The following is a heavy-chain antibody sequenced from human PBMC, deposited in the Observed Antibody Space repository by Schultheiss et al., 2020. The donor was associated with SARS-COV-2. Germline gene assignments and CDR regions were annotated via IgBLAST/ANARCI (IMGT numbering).Heavy chain of an antibody. D-gene: IGHD4-11*01. V-gene: IGHV3-11*06. Sequence: GGSLRLSCAASGFTFSNAWMSWVRQAPGKGLEWVSYISSSSSYTNYADSVKGRFTISRDNAKNSLYLQMNSLRAEDTAVYYCARTTTVTTFPLDYWGQGTLVTVSS. CDR3: ARTTTVTTFPLDY. CDR2: ISSSSSYT. J-gene: IGHJ4*02. CDR1: GFTFSNAW.